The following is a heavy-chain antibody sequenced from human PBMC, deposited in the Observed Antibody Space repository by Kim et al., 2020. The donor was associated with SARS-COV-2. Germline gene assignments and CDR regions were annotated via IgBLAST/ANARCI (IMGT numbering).Heavy chain of an antibody. V-gene: IGHV3-33*01. J-gene: IGHJ4*02. CDR2: IWYDGSNK. D-gene: IGHD1-1*01. CDR1: GFTFSSYG. Sequence: GGSLRLSCAASGFTFSSYGMHWVRQAPGKGLEWVAVIWYDGSNKYYADSVKGRFTISRDNSKNTLYLQMNSLRAEDTAVYYCARGRSQPKSEFDYWGQGTLVTVSS. CDR3: ARGRSQPKSEFDY.